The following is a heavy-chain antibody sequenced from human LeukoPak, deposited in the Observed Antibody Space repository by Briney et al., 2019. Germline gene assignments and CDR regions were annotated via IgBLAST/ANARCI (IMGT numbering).Heavy chain of an antibody. CDR1: GFTFSSYW. J-gene: IGHJ3*02. Sequence: GGSLRLSCAAPGFTFSSYWISWVRQAPGKGLEWVANIKEDGSEKHYVDSVKGRFTISRDNAKNSLYLQMNSLRAEDTAVYYCAIPSILTRHGSDIWGQGTMVTVSS. V-gene: IGHV3-7*01. D-gene: IGHD3-9*01. CDR3: AIPSILTRHGSDI. CDR2: IKEDGSEK.